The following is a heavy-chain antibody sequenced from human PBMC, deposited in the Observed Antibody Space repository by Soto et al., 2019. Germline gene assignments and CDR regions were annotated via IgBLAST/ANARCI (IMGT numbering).Heavy chain of an antibody. J-gene: IGHJ6*03. CDR3: ARHSYPDYGPYYYYMDV. CDR1: GYSFTSYW. Sequence: GESLKISCKGSGYSFTSYWIGWVRQMPGKGLEWMGIIYPGDSDTRYSPSFQGQVTISADKSIGTAYLQWSSLKASDTAMYYCARHSYPDYGPYYYYMDVWGKGTTVTVSS. D-gene: IGHD4-17*01. V-gene: IGHV5-51*01. CDR2: IYPGDSDT.